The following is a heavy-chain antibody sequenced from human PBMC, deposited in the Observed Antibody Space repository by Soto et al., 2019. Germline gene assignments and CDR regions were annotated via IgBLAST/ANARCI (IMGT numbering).Heavy chain of an antibody. CDR3: ASAPIPVWSPPEVYYFDF. CDR1: GDSVSSNSAA. J-gene: IGHJ4*02. D-gene: IGHD2-21*01. CDR2: TYYRSKWYN. Sequence: PSQTLSLTCAISGDSVSSNSAAWNWVRQSPSRGLEWLGRTYYRSKWYNDYAVSVKSRITINPDTSKNQFSLQLNSVTPEDTAVYYCASAPIPVWSPPEVYYFDFCGQGTLVTVSS. V-gene: IGHV6-1*01.